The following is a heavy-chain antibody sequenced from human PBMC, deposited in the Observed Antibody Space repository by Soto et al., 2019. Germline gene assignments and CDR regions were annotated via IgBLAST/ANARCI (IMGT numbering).Heavy chain of an antibody. D-gene: IGHD3-22*01. J-gene: IGHJ6*01. CDR3: ARPLRDRNYCYGMAV. CDR2: TIPMFGTP. Sequence: QVQLVQSGAEMQQPGASVRVSCKASGGTFSKYAFSWVRQAPGQGLEWLGGTIPMFGTPNYAQKFQGRVAISADESTATVYMELSSVRSEDTAVYFCARPLRDRNYCYGMAVWGQGTTVTVSS. V-gene: IGHV1-69*01. CDR1: GGTFSKYA.